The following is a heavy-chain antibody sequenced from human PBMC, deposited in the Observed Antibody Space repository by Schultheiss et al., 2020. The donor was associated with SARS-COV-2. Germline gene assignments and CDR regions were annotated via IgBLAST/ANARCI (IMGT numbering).Heavy chain of an antibody. V-gene: IGHV3-30*03. J-gene: IGHJ5*02. CDR3: ARDAWISGWSNVHHWFDP. D-gene: IGHD6-19*01. CDR1: GFTFSSYG. Sequence: GGSLRLSCAASGFTFSSYGMHWVRQAPGKGLEWVAVISYDGSNKYYADSVKGRFTISRDNSKNTLYLQLNSLRAEDTAVYYCARDAWISGWSNVHHWFDPWGQGTLVTVSS. CDR2: ISYDGSNK.